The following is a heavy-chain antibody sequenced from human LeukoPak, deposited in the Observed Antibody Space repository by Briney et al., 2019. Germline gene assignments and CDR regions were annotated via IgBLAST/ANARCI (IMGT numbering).Heavy chain of an antibody. D-gene: IGHD5-24*01. CDR2: IIPILGIA. J-gene: IGHJ6*03. CDR1: GGTFSSYA. V-gene: IGHV1-69*04. Sequence: GASVKVPCKASGGTFSSYAISWVRQAPGQGLEWMGRIIPILGIANYAQKFQGRVTITTDESTSTAYMELSSLRSEDTAVYYCARGMGMATIAGYYYYYYMDVWGKGTTVTVSS. CDR3: ARGMGMATIAGYYYYYYMDV.